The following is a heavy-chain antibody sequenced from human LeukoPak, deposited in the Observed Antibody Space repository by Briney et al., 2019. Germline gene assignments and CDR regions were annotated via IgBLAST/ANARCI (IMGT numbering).Heavy chain of an antibody. V-gene: IGHV4-59*08. J-gene: IGHJ6*02. CDR1: GGSISSYY. Sequence: SETLSLTCTVSGGSISSYYWSWIRQPPGKGLEWIGYFYYSGITNYNPSLKSRVTISADTSKNQFSLKLTSVTAADTAVYYCARLGYCSGGSCSSRGMDVWGQGTTVTVSS. CDR2: FYYSGIT. CDR3: ARLGYCSGGSCSSRGMDV. D-gene: IGHD2-15*01.